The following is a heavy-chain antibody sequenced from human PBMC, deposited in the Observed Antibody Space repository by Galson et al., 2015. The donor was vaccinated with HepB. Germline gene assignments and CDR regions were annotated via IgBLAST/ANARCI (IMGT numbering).Heavy chain of an antibody. CDR2: ISSSTIYT. V-gene: IGHV3-11*06. D-gene: IGHD4-17*01. CDR1: GFTFSDYY. Sequence: SLRLSCAASGFTFSDYYMSWIRQAPGKGLEWLSYISSSTIYTNYADTVKGRFPISRDNVKNSMYPQMTRLRAEDTAVYYCARVAYSDYCDHSQFDTWGQGTLVTVSS. J-gene: IGHJ4*02. CDR3: ARVAYSDYCDHSQFDT.